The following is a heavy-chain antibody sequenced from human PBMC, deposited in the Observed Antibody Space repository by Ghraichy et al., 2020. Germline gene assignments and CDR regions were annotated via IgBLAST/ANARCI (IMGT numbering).Heavy chain of an antibody. CDR3: ARDEYYDFWSGYYRGSEYGMDV. Sequence: GESLNISCAASGFTFSSYWMSWVRQAPGKGLEWVANIKQDGSEKYYVDSVKGRFTISRDNAKNSLYLQMNSLRAEDTAVYYCARDEYYDFWSGYYRGSEYGMDVWGQGTTVTVSS. D-gene: IGHD3-3*01. CDR1: GFTFSSYW. CDR2: IKQDGSEK. J-gene: IGHJ6*02. V-gene: IGHV3-7*04.